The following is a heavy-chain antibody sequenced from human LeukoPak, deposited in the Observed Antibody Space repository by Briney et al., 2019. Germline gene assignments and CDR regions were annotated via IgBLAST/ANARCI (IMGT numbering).Heavy chain of an antibody. D-gene: IGHD2-2*02. J-gene: IGHJ6*03. Sequence: SSETLSLTCTVSGGSISSHYWSWIRQPPGKGLEWIGYIYYSGSTNYNPSLKSRVTISVDTSKNQFSLKLSSVTAADTAVYYCARGLRSSTSCYSACDYYYYYMDVWGKGTTVTVSS. CDR1: GGSISSHY. CDR3: ARGLRSSTSCYSACDYYYYYMDV. CDR2: IYYSGST. V-gene: IGHV4-59*11.